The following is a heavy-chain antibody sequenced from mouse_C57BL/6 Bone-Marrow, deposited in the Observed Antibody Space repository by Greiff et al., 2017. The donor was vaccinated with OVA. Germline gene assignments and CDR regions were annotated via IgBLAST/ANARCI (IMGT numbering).Heavy chain of an antibody. CDR1: GFTFSSYT. CDR2: ISGGGGNT. D-gene: IGHD4-1*01. V-gene: IGHV5-9*01. Sequence: DVQLVESGGGLVKPGGSLKLSCAASGFTFSSYTMSWVRQTPEKRLEWVATISGGGGNTYYPDSVKGRFTISRDNAKNTLYLQMSSLRSEDTALYYCARLLGQAYWGQGTLVTVSA. J-gene: IGHJ3*01. CDR3: ARLLGQAY.